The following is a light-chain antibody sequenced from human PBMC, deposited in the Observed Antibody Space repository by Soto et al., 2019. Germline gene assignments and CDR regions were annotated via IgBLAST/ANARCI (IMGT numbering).Light chain of an antibody. CDR3: CSYAGSYIWV. V-gene: IGLV2-11*01. Sequence: QSALTQPRSVSGSPRQSVTIACTGTSSDVGGYKYVSWYQQHPGKVPKLIIYDVSQRPSGVPDRFSGSKSGNTASLTISGLQAEDEADYYCCSYAGSYIWVFGGGTKLTVL. J-gene: IGLJ3*02. CDR2: DVS. CDR1: SSDVGGYKY.